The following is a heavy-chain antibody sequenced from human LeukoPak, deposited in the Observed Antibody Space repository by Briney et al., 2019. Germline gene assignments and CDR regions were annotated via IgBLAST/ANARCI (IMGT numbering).Heavy chain of an antibody. CDR3: ARSLPVFVTSSTHFDY. CDR2: ISAYNGNT. J-gene: IGHJ4*02. D-gene: IGHD3-16*02. Sequence: ASVKVSCKASGYTFTSYGISWVRQAPGQGLEWMGWISAYNGNTNYAQKLQGRVTMTTDTSTSTAYMELSGLRSDDTAVYYCARSLPVFVTSSTHFDYWGQGTPITVSS. V-gene: IGHV1-18*01. CDR1: GYTFTSYG.